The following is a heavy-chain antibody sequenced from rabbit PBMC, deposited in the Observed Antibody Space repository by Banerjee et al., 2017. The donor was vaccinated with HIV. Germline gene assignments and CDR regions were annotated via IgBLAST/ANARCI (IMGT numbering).Heavy chain of an antibody. J-gene: IGHJ4*01. D-gene: IGHD3-1*01. Sequence: SNYGVSWVRQAPGKGLEWIGYIDPVFGSIHYASWVNGRFTISDHNAQNTLYLQLNSLTAADTATYFCARDGGAIGVGYGSFNLWGPGTLVTVS. V-gene: IGHV1S7*01. CDR1: SNYG. CDR2: IDPVFGSI. CDR3: ARDGGAIGVGYGSFNL.